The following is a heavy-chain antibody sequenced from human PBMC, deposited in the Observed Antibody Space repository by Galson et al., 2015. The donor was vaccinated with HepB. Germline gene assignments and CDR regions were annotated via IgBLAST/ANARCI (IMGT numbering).Heavy chain of an antibody. J-gene: IGHJ6*02. CDR2: ISGSGGTT. CDR1: GFTFSSYA. V-gene: IGHV3-23*01. CDR3: AKERDGYYYYYGMDV. Sequence: SLRLSCAASGFTFSSYAMSWVRQAPGKGLEWVSAISGSGGTTYYADSVKGRFTISRDNSKNTLYLQMSSLRAEDTAVYYCAKERDGYYYYYGMDVWGQGTTVTVSS.